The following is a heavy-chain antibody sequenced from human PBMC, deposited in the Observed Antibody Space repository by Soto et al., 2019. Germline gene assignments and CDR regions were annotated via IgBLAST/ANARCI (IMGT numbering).Heavy chain of an antibody. D-gene: IGHD6-19*01. Sequence: QVQLVQSGAEVKKPGASVKVSCKASGYTFTGYYMHWVRQAPGQGLEWMGWINPNSGGTNYAQKFQGGVTMTRDTSISTAYMGLSRLRSDDTAVYYCARDHRPRIAVGNYGMDVWGQGTTVTVSS. CDR1: GYTFTGYY. CDR3: ARDHRPRIAVGNYGMDV. J-gene: IGHJ6*02. V-gene: IGHV1-2*02. CDR2: INPNSGGT.